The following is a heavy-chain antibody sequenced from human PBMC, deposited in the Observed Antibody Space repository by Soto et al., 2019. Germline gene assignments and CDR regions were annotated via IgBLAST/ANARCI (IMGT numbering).Heavy chain of an antibody. CDR3: ASTYGQLRPYFDS. V-gene: IGHV6-1*01. CDR1: GDSVSSNSAA. CDR2: TYYRSKWYN. Sequence: QVQLQQSGPGLVKPSQTLSLTCAISGDSVSSNSAAWNWIRQSPSRGLEWLGRTYYRSKWYNDYTVSVKSRITINPDTSKNPFSLQLNSVTPADTAVYYCASTYGQLRPYFDSWGQGTLVTVSS. D-gene: IGHD4-17*01. J-gene: IGHJ4*02.